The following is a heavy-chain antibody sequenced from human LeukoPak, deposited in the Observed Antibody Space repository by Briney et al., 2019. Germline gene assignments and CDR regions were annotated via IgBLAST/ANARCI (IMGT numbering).Heavy chain of an antibody. D-gene: IGHD3-9*01. CDR2: ISGSGGST. Sequence: PGGSLRLSCAASGLTFSSYAMSWVRQAPGKGLEWVSAISGSGGSTYYADSVKGRFTISRDNSKNTLYLQMNSLRAEDTAVYYCAKDSNVLRYFDYFDYWGQGTLVTVSS. V-gene: IGHV3-23*01. CDR1: GLTFSSYA. CDR3: AKDSNVLRYFDYFDY. J-gene: IGHJ4*02.